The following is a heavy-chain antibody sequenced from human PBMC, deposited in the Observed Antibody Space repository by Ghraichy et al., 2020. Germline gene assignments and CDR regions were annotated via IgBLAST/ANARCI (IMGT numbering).Heavy chain of an antibody. CDR1: GWTFSGYL. D-gene: IGHD3-16*01. V-gene: IGHV4-34*01. CDR3: WRATIWGGMDV. CDR2: VNYGGST. Sequence: ESLNISCPVYGWTFSGYLWTWIRQPPGKGLEWIGEVNYGGSTNYNTALKSRLTISVDTSQKQFSLKLSSLTAADTAVYYCWRATIWGGMDVWGQGTTVTVSS. J-gene: IGHJ6*02.